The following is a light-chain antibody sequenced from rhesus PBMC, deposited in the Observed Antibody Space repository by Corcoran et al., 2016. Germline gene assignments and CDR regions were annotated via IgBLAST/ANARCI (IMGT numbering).Light chain of an antibody. CDR1: QGISDY. J-gene: IGKJ3*01. V-gene: IGKV1-36*02. CDR2: AAS. Sequence: DIQMTQSPSSLSASVGDRVTITCRASQGISDYLSWYQQKPGKAPKRLIYAASSLESGVPARCSGSGAGTESTLNISCLHPEDFAAYYCLQGYSTPPTFGPGTKLDIK. CDR3: LQGYSTPPT.